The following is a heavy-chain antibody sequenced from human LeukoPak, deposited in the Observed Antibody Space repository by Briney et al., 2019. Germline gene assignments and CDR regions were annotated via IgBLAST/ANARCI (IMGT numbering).Heavy chain of an antibody. J-gene: IGHJ4*02. Sequence: SETLSLTCTVSGGSISSGDYYWSWIRQPPGKGLEWIGYIYYSGSTYYNPSLKSRVTISVDTSKNQFSLKLSSVTAADTAVYYCARGDTYYYDSSGYSYKQFDYWGQGTLVTVSS. CDR1: GGSISSGDYY. D-gene: IGHD3-22*01. CDR3: ARGDTYYYDSSGYSYKQFDY. CDR2: IYYSGST. V-gene: IGHV4-30-4*01.